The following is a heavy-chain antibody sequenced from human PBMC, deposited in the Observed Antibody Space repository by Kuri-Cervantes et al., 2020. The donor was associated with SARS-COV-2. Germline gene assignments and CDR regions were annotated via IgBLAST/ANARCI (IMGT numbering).Heavy chain of an antibody. Sequence: GGSLRLSCAASGFTFDDYGMSWVRQAPGKGLEWVSGINWNGGSTGYADSVKGRFTISRDNAKNSLYLQMNSLRAEDTALYYCAREGHYDFWSGYYEGYWFGPWGQGTLVTVSS. D-gene: IGHD3-3*01. J-gene: IGHJ5*02. CDR3: AREGHYDFWSGYYEGYWFGP. CDR2: INWNGGST. V-gene: IGHV3-20*04. CDR1: GFTFDDYG.